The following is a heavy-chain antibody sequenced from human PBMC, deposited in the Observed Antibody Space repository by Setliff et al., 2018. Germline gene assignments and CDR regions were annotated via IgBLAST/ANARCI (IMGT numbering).Heavy chain of an antibody. D-gene: IGHD6-13*01. CDR3: ARRRLYSSSWFEGAFDI. CDR2: IYYSGST. CDR1: GGPFSGYY. Sequence: SETLSLTCAVYGGPFSGYYWSRIRQPPGKGLEWIGSIYYSGSTYYNPSLKSRVTISVDTSKNQFSLKLSSVTAADTAVYYCARRRLYSSSWFEGAFDIWGQGTMVTVS. J-gene: IGHJ3*02. V-gene: IGHV4-34*01.